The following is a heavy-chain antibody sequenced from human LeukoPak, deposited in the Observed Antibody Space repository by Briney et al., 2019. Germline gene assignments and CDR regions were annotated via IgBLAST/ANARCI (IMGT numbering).Heavy chain of an antibody. CDR2: ISGSGGST. CDR1: GFTFSSYA. CDR3: AKDPPNSSSWPYYFDY. V-gene: IGHV3-23*01. J-gene: IGHJ4*02. Sequence: PGGSLRLSCAASGFTFSSYAMSWVRQAPGKGLEWVSAISGSGGSTYYADSVKGRLTISRDNSKNTLYLQMNSLRAEDTAVYHCAKDPPNSSSWPYYFDYWGQGTLVTVSS. D-gene: IGHD6-13*01.